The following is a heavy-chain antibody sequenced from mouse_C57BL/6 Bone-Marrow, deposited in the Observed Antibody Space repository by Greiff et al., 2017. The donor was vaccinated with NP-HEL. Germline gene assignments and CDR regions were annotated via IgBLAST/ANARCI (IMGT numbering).Heavy chain of an antibody. Sequence: EVQVVESGGGLVKPGGSLKLSCAASGFTFSDYGMHWVRQAPEQGLEWVAYISSGSSTIYYADTVKGRFTISRDNAKNTLFLQMTSLRSDDTAMYYCARDYYGSSRDVDVWGTGTTVTVSS. D-gene: IGHD1-1*01. CDR1: GFTFSDYG. CDR2: ISSGSSTI. V-gene: IGHV5-17*01. CDR3: ARDYYGSSRDVDV. J-gene: IGHJ1*03.